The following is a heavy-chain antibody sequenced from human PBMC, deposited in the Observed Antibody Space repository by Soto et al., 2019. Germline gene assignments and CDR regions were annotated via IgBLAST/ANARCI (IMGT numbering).Heavy chain of an antibody. J-gene: IGHJ6*02. CDR1: GFTFSSYG. Sequence: GGSLRLSCAASGFTFSSYGMHWVRQAPGKGLEWVAVISYDGSNKYYADSVKGRFTIFRDNSKNTLYLQMNSLRAEDTAVYYCANHPERNYDILTGYYFTDYGMDVWGQGTTVTVSS. V-gene: IGHV3-30*18. CDR3: ANHPERNYDILTGYYFTDYGMDV. D-gene: IGHD3-9*01. CDR2: ISYDGSNK.